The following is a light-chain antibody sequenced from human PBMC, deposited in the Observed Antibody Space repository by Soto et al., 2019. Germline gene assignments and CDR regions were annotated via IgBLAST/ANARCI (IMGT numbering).Light chain of an antibody. Sequence: EIVLTQSPGTLPLSPGERATLSCRASQSVSSSYLAWYQQKPGQAPRLLIYGASSRATGIPDRFSGSGSGTDFTLTISRLEPEDFAVYYCQQYGAPKWTFGQGTKVDVK. CDR1: QSVSSSY. CDR3: QQYGAPKWT. CDR2: GAS. J-gene: IGKJ1*01. V-gene: IGKV3-20*01.